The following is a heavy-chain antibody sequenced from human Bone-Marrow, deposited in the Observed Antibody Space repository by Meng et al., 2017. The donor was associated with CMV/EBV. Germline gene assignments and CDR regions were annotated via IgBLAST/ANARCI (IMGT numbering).Heavy chain of an antibody. CDR2: MSYDGGNK. Sequence: GESLKISCAASGFTFSSYTMHWVRQAPGKGLEWVAVMSYDGGNKYYADSVKGRFTISRDNAKNSLYLQMNSLRAEDTAVYYCARESNRHGDYPDTFDNWGQGTMVTVSS. D-gene: IGHD4-17*01. J-gene: IGHJ3*02. CDR3: ARESNRHGDYPDTFDN. CDR1: GFTFSSYT. V-gene: IGHV3-30-3*01.